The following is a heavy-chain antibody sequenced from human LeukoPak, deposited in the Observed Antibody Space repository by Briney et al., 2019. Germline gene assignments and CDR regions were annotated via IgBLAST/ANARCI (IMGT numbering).Heavy chain of an antibody. V-gene: IGHV4-34*01. D-gene: IGHD4-11*01. CDR3: ARGKTVFDY. J-gene: IGHJ4*02. Sequence: SETLSLTCAVYGGSFSGYYWSWIRQPPGKGLEWIGEISHSGSTNYNPSLKSRVTISVDTSKNQFSLKLSSVTAADTAVYYCARGKTVFDYWGQGTLVTVSS. CDR1: GGSFSGYY. CDR2: ISHSGST.